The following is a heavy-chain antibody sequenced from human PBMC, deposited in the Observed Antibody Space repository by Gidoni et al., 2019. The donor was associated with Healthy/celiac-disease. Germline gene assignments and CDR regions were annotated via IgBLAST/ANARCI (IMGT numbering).Heavy chain of an antibody. Sequence: EVQLVESGGGLVQPGRSLRLSCAASGFPFDDYAMHWVRPAPGKGLEWVSGISWNSGSIGYADSVKGRFTISRDNAKNSLYLQMNSLRAEDTALYYCAKGMYYYGSGSGMDVWGQGTTVTVSS. CDR2: ISWNSGSI. J-gene: IGHJ6*02. D-gene: IGHD3-10*01. CDR3: AKGMYYYGSGSGMDV. V-gene: IGHV3-9*01. CDR1: GFPFDDYA.